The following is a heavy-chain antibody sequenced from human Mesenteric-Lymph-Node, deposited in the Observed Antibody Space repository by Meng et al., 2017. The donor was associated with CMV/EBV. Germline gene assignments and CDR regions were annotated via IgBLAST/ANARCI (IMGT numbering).Heavy chain of an antibody. CDR2: INHSGST. D-gene: IGHD2/OR15-2a*01. J-gene: IGHJ4*02. Sequence: SETLSLTCAVYGGSFSGYSWSWIRQPPGKGLEWIGEINHSGSTNYNPSLKSRVTISVDTSKNQFSLKLSSVTAADTAVYYCARGRVLLDYWGQGTLVTVSS. V-gene: IGHV4-34*01. CDR3: ARGRVLLDY. CDR1: GGSFSGYS.